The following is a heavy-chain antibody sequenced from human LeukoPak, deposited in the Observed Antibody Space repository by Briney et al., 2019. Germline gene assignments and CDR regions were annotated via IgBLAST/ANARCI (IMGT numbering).Heavy chain of an antibody. V-gene: IGHV7-4-1*02. Sequence: ASVKVSCKASGYTFTGYYMHWVRQAPGQGLEWMGWINTNTGNPTYAQGFTGRFVFSLDTSVSTAYLQISSLKAEDTAVYYCARGKEVAGIDYWGQGTLVTVSS. CDR2: INTNTGNP. J-gene: IGHJ4*02. CDR1: GYTFTGYY. CDR3: ARGKEVAGIDY. D-gene: IGHD6-19*01.